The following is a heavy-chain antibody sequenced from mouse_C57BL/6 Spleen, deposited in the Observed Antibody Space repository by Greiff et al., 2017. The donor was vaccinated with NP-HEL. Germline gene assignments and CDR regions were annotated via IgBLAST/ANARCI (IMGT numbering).Heavy chain of an antibody. CDR3: ARGSYYGSSWAMDY. CDR1: GYAFTNYL. CDR2: INPGSGGT. J-gene: IGHJ4*01. D-gene: IGHD1-1*01. V-gene: IGHV1-54*01. Sequence: QVQLQQSGAELVRPGTSVKVSCKASGYAFTNYLIEWVKQRPGQGLEWIGVINPGSGGTNYNEKFKSKATLTVDKSSSTAYMQLSSLTSEDSAVYYCARGSYYGSSWAMDYWGQGTSVTVSS.